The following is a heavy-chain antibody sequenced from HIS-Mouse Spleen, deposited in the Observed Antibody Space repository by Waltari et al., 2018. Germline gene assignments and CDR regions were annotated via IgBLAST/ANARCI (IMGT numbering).Heavy chain of an antibody. J-gene: IGHJ4*02. V-gene: IGHV3-15*01. Sequence: EVQLVESGGGLVKPGGSLRLSCAASGFTFSNAWMSWVRQAPGKGLEWVGRMKRKTDGGTTDYAAPVKGRFTISRDDSKNTLYLQMNSLKTEDTAVYYCIATTGYWGQGTLVTVSS. D-gene: IGHD3-9*01. CDR2: MKRKTDGGTT. CDR3: IATTGY. CDR1: GFTFSNAW.